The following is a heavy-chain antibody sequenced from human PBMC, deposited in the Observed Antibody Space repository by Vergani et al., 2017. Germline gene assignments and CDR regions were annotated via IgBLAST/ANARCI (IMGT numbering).Heavy chain of an antibody. Sequence: QVQLVQSGAEVKKPGSSAKVSCKASGGTFSSYTISWVRQASGQGPEWMGRIIPILGIANYAQKFQGRVTITADKSTSTAYMELSSLRSEDTAVYYCARENYDFWSGYYHYYMDVWGEGTTVTVSS. V-gene: IGHV1-69*08. CDR2: IIPILGIA. CDR1: GGTFSSYT. J-gene: IGHJ6*03. CDR3: ARENYDFWSGYYHYYMDV. D-gene: IGHD3-3*01.